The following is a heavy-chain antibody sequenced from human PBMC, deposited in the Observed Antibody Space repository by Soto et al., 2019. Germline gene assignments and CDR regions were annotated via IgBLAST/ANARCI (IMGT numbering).Heavy chain of an antibody. CDR3: ASGKCGGNGDCYPY. J-gene: IGHJ4*02. D-gene: IGHD2-21*02. V-gene: IGHV4-59*01. CDR2: IYYSGST. Sequence: SETLSLTCTVSGGSISSYYWSWIRQPPGKGLDWIGYIYYSGSTNYNPSLKSRVTISLDMSRNQFSLKLTSVTAADTAVYYCASGKCGGNGDCYPYWGQGILVTVSS. CDR1: GGSISSYY.